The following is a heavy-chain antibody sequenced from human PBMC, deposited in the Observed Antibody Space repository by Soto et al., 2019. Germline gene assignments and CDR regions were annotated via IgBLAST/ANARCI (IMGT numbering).Heavy chain of an antibody. CDR1: GFNFNEDW. D-gene: IGHD3-3*01. CDR3: AREVVTGEWFFDN. V-gene: IGHV3-15*01. Sequence: EVKLVESGGGLVKPGGSLRLSCAASGFNFNEDWISWVRQAPGKGLEWVGRIKGSVDGATTDYAPPVNGRFTISRDNSKNMLFLEMNSLRIDDTAVYYCAREVVTGEWFFDNWGQGIPVTVSS. J-gene: IGHJ4*02. CDR2: IKGSVDGATT.